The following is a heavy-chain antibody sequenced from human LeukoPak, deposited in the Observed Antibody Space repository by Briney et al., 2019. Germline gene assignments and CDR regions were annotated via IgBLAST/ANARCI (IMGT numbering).Heavy chain of an antibody. CDR1: GFTFSTYL. J-gene: IGHJ4*02. Sequence: GGSLRLSGAASGFTFSTYLMHWVRQAPGKGLVWVSRIRPEGTTTAYADSVKGRFTISRDNAKNTLFLQMNSLSAEDTAVYYCARDLDWILFDYWGQGTLVTVSS. CDR3: ARDLDWILFDY. CDR2: IRPEGTTT. D-gene: IGHD3-9*01. V-gene: IGHV3-74*03.